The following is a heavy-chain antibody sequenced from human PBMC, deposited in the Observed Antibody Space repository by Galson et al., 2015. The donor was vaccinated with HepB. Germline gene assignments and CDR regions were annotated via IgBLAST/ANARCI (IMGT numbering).Heavy chain of an antibody. CDR2: IIPILGIA. V-gene: IGHV1-69*02. CDR1: AGAFISYT. D-gene: IGHD6-13*01. J-gene: IGHJ5*02. CDR3: ARAAAATNWFDP. Sequence: SVQVSCKASAGAFISYTISWVRQAPGQGLEWMGRIIPILGIANYAQKFQGRVTITANKSTSTAYMELSSLRSEDTAVSYCARAAAATNWFDPWGQGTLVTVSS.